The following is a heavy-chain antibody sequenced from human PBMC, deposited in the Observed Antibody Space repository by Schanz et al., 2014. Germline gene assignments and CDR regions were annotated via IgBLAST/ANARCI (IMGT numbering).Heavy chain of an antibody. D-gene: IGHD3-10*02. J-gene: IGHJ4*02. CDR1: GFTFSIYA. CDR2: IWYDGSNK. CDR3: AKNQYDDVDLSSFYFDF. Sequence: VQLVESGGGLVQPGGSLRLSCSASGFTFSIYAMHWVRQAPGKGLEWVAVIWYDGSNKYYADSVKGRFTISRDNSKNTLFLQMNSLRADDTAIYYCAKNQYDDVDLSSFYFDFWGQGTLVTVSS. V-gene: IGHV3-33*08.